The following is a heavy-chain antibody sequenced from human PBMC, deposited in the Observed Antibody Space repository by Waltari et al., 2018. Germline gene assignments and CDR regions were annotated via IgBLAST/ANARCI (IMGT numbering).Heavy chain of an antibody. Sequence: EVQVVESGGALVQPGGSLKLYCAPPGSRFSGSSIHWVRQTSGKGLEWVGRMRREPYNYATAYSASVKGRFTISRDDSKNTAFLQMNSLMTEDTAVYYCSGGEVTGTDFWGQGTLVTVSS. CDR1: GSRFSGSS. CDR3: SGGEVTGTDF. CDR2: MRREPYNYAT. V-gene: IGHV3-73*01. D-gene: IGHD6-19*01. J-gene: IGHJ4*02.